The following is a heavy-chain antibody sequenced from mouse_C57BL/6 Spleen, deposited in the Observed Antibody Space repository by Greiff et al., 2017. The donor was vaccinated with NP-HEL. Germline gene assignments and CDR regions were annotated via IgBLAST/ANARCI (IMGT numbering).Heavy chain of an antibody. J-gene: IGHJ2*01. V-gene: IGHV5-4*01. CDR1: GFTFSSYA. CDR2: ISDGGSYT. Sequence: EVNVVESGGGLVKPGGSLKLSCAASGFTFSSYAMSWVRQTPEKRLEWVATISDGGSYTYYPDNVKGRFTISRDNAKNNLYLQMSHLKSEDTAMYYCARDGERNCDYFDYWGQGTTLTVSS. D-gene: IGHD4-1*01. CDR3: ARDGERNCDYFDY.